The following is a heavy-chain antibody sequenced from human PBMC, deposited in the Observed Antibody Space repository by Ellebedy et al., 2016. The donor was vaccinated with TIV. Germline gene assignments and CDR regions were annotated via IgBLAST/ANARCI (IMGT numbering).Heavy chain of an antibody. CDR1: GFTLNNYW. Sequence: GGSLRLXXAASGFTLNNYWMYWVRQAPGKGLEWVANIKQDGSENSYVDSVKGRFTISRDNAKNSLYLQMNSVRAEDTAVYYCARYHYGAGRPMDVWGQGTTVTVAS. CDR3: ARYHYGAGRPMDV. D-gene: IGHD3-10*01. V-gene: IGHV3-7*01. CDR2: IKQDGSEN. J-gene: IGHJ6*02.